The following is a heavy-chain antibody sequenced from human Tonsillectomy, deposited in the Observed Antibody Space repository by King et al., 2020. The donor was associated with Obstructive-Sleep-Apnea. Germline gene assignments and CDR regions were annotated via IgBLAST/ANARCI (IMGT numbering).Heavy chain of an antibody. CDR2: INIDGSSL. D-gene: IGHD6-13*01. Sequence: VQLVESGGGLVQPGGSLRLSCAASGFTFSNYWMHWVRLAPGKGPVWVSRINIDGSSLDYVGSVKGRFTISRDNAKNTLYLQMNSLRPEDTAVYFCARRYSTIWAFDYWGQGTLVTVSS. J-gene: IGHJ4*02. CDR1: GFTFSNYW. CDR3: ARRYSTIWAFDY. V-gene: IGHV3-74*01.